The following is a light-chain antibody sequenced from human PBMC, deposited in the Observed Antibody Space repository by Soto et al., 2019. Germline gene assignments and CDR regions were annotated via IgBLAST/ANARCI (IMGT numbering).Light chain of an antibody. Sequence: DIQITQSPATLSGSVGDRVTITCRASQTISSWLAWYQQKTGKAPKLLIYKASTLKSGVPSRFSGSGYGTEFTLTISSLQPEDFATYYCQQLKSYPQTFGQGTKVDIK. CDR3: QQLKSYPQT. J-gene: IGKJ1*01. V-gene: IGKV1-5*03. CDR1: QTISSW. CDR2: KAS.